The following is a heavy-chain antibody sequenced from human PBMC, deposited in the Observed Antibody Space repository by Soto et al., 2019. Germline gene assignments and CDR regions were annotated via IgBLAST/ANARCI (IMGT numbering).Heavy chain of an antibody. D-gene: IGHD2-8*01. CDR2: ISVSGDNI. Sequence: LRPSCLASGFSFNSFNMNWIRRAPGRGLEWVASISVSGDNIYYGDSMQGRFTISRDNSKRSVFLDLNSLRVEDTAVYYCARDLGLLKSMFDYWGQGTLVTVSS. CDR1: GFSFNSFN. CDR3: ARDLGLLKSMFDY. V-gene: IGHV3-21*01. J-gene: IGHJ4*02.